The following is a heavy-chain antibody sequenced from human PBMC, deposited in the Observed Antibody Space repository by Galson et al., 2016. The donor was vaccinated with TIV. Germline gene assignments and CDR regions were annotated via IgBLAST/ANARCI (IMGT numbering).Heavy chain of an antibody. Sequence: TWIRQPPGKGLEWIGNIYYTGTTNSNPSLKSRVTISGDISKNQFSLKLRSVTAADTAVYYCARDNANFPRALDYWGQGTLVTVSS. J-gene: IGHJ4*02. V-gene: IGHV4-59*01. CDR3: ARDNANFPRALDY. D-gene: IGHD2-8*01. CDR2: IYYTGTT.